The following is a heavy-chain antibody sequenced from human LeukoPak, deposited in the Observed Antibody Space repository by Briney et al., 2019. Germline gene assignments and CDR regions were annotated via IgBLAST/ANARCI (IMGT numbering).Heavy chain of an antibody. CDR1: GFTFSSYS. CDR3: ARGSNAFEI. V-gene: IGHV3-21*01. J-gene: IGHJ3*02. Sequence: AGGSLRLSCAASGFTFSSYSMNWVRQAPGKGLEWVSSISSSSSYIYYADSVKGRFTISRDNAKNSLYLQMNRLRVEDTAMYYCARGSNAFEIWGQGTMVTVSS. CDR2: ISSSSSYI.